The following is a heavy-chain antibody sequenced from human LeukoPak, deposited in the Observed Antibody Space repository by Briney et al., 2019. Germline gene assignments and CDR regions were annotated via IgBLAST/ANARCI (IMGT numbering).Heavy chain of an antibody. Sequence: GGSLRLSCAASGFTFSSYSMNWVRQAPGKGLEWVSSISSSSSYIYYADSVKGRFTISRDNAKNSLYLQMNSLRAEDTAVYYCARVSEYQLPNLDYWGQGTLVTVSS. J-gene: IGHJ4*02. V-gene: IGHV3-21*01. CDR2: ISSSSSYI. D-gene: IGHD2-2*01. CDR1: GFTFSSYS. CDR3: ARVSEYQLPNLDY.